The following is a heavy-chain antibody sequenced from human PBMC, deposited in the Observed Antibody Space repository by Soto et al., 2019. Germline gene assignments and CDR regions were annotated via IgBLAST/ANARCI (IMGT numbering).Heavy chain of an antibody. J-gene: IGHJ4*02. D-gene: IGHD4-17*01. CDR1: GYTFSNYG. Sequence: ASVKVSCKASGYTFSNYGVTWVRQAPGQGLEWMGWISAYNGNTNIAQKFQGRITMTTDTSTSTAYMERRSLRSDDTAVYYCARSHDDYAGYWGQATLVTVSS. CDR2: ISAYNGNT. V-gene: IGHV1-18*01. CDR3: ARSHDDYAGY.